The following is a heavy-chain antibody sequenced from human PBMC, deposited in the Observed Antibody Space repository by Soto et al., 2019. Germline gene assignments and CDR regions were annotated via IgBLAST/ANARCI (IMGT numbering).Heavy chain of an antibody. D-gene: IGHD6-13*01. CDR3: AKGRPGIAAAAGDV. J-gene: IGHJ6*02. Sequence: PGGSLRLSCAASGFTFSSYGMHWVRQAPGKGLEWVAVISYDGSNKYYADSVKGRFTISRDNSKNTLYLQMNSLRAEDTAVYYCAKGRPGIAAAAGDVWGQGTTVTVSS. V-gene: IGHV3-30*18. CDR2: ISYDGSNK. CDR1: GFTFSSYG.